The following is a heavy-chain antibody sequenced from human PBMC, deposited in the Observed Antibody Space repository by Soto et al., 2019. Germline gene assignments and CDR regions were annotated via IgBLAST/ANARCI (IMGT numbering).Heavy chain of an antibody. J-gene: IGHJ6*02. CDR2: ISGSGGST. V-gene: IGHV3-23*01. Sequence: PGGSLRLSCAASGFTFSSYAMSWVRQAPGKGLGWVSAISGSGGSTYYADSVKGRFTISRDNSKNTLYLQMNSLRAEDTAVYYCAKDNLGYCSGGSCYSSYYYYGMDVWGQGTTGTV. CDR1: GFTFSSYA. D-gene: IGHD2-15*01. CDR3: AKDNLGYCSGGSCYSSYYYYGMDV.